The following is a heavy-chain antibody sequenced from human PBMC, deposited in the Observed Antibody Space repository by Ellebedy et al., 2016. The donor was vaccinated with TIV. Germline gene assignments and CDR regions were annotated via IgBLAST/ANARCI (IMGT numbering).Heavy chain of an antibody. CDR3: ARGGVSGVFDY. D-gene: IGHD3-10*01. CDR2: IWYDGSNK. V-gene: IGHV3-33*01. Sequence: GESLKISCAASGFTFSSYGMHWVRQAPGKGLEWVAVIWYDGSNKYYADSVKGRFTISRDNSKNTLYLQMNSLRAEDTAVYYCARGGVSGVFDYWGQGTLVTVSS. CDR1: GFTFSSYG. J-gene: IGHJ4*02.